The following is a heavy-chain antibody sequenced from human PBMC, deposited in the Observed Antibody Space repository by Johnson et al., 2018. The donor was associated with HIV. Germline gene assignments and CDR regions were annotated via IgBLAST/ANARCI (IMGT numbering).Heavy chain of an antibody. CDR3: ARGKSYDIYPAFGI. V-gene: IGHV3-30-3*01. CDR2: ITYDGSNK. D-gene: IGHD3-9*01. Sequence: QVQLVESGGGLVKPGGSLRLSCAASGFTFSDYYMSWIRQAPGKGLEWVAVITYDGSNKYYADSVKGRFTISRDNSKNTLYLQMNSLRAEDTAVYYGARGKSYDIYPAFGIWRQGTMGTVSS. CDR1: GFTFSDYY. J-gene: IGHJ3*02.